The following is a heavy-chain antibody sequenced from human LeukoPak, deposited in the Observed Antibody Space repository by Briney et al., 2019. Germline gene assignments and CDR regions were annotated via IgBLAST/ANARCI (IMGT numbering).Heavy chain of an antibody. CDR1: GFTFSSYS. Sequence: PGGSLRLCCAASGFTFSSYSMNWVRHAPGKGLEWVSYISSSSSTIYYADSVKGRFTISRDNAKNSLYLQMNSLRAEDTAVYYCAELGITMIGGVWGKGTTVTISS. CDR3: AELGITMIGGV. CDR2: ISSSSSTI. D-gene: IGHD3-10*02. J-gene: IGHJ6*04. V-gene: IGHV3-48*01.